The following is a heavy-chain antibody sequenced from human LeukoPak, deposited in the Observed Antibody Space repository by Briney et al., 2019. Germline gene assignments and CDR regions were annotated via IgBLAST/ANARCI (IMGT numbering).Heavy chain of an antibody. CDR2: LGRSGEYK. J-gene: IGHJ6*02. V-gene: IGHV3-23*01. CDR1: GFRFTDYS. CDR3: VKDRPCETCMPMDA. Sequence: GGSLRLSCAASGFRFTDYSMRWVRQAPGKGLEWVAGLGRSGEYKYYADSVRGRFTISRDNSKDTVSLQMNSLRAEDSAIYFCVKDRPCETCMPMDAWGQGTTVTVSS. D-gene: IGHD2-2*01.